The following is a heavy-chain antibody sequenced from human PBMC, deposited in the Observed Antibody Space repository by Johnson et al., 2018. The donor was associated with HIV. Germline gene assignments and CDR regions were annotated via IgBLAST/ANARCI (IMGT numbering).Heavy chain of an antibody. J-gene: IGHJ3*01. V-gene: IGHV3-7*03. CDR1: GFTFSTHW. CDR2: INPDGSQK. D-gene: IGHD6-13*01. CDR3: GRGMAAAN. Sequence: VQLVESGGGLVKAGGSLRLSCAASGFTFSTHWMSWVRQVPGKRSEWLAYINPDGSQKYYVDSVTGRFTISRDNADNSLSLQMNSLTVDDTAIYYCGRGMAAANWGQGTMVTVSS.